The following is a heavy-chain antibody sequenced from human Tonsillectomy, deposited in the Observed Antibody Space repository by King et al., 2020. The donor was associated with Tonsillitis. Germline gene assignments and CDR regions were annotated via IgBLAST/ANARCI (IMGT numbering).Heavy chain of an antibody. D-gene: IGHD3-10*01. Sequence: QLVQSGGGLVQPGGSLRLSCAASGFTFSSYWMSWVRQAPGKGLEWVANIKQDGSEKYYVDSVKGRFTISRDNAKNSLYLQMNSLRAEDTAVYYCAREVRRITMVRGALNYWGQGTLVTVSS. CDR2: IKQDGSEK. CDR1: GFTFSSYW. J-gene: IGHJ4*02. CDR3: AREVRRITMVRGALNY. V-gene: IGHV3-7*01.